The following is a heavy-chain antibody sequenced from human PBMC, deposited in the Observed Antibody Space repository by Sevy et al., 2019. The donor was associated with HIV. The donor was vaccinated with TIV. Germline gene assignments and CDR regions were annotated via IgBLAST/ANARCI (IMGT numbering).Heavy chain of an antibody. CDR2: ISYDGSNK. CDR3: ARGGGGYCSSTSCYWERGYYFDY. Sequence: GGSLRLSCAASGFTFSSYAMHWVRQAPGKGLEWVAVISYDGSNKYYADSVKGRFTISRDNSKNTLYLQMNSLRAEDKAVYYWARGGGGYCSSTSCYWERGYYFDYWGQGTLVTVSS. V-gene: IGHV3-30-3*01. CDR1: GFTFSSYA. D-gene: IGHD2-2*01. J-gene: IGHJ4*02.